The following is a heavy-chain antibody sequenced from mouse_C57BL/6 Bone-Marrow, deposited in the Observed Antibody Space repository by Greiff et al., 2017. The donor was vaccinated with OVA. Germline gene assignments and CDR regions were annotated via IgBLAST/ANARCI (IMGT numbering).Heavy chain of an antibody. Sequence: QVQLQQSGPELVKPGASVQLSCKASGYTFTSYDINWVKQRPGQGLEWIGWIYPRDGSTKYNEKFKGKATLTVDTSSSTAYMELHSLTSEDSAVYFCARLNYYGSSLFDYWGQGTTLTVSS. D-gene: IGHD1-1*01. CDR2: IYPRDGST. CDR3: ARLNYYGSSLFDY. CDR1: GYTFTSYD. J-gene: IGHJ2*01. V-gene: IGHV1-85*01.